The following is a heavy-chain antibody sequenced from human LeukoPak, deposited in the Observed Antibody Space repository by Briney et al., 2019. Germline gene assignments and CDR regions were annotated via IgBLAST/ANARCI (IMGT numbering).Heavy chain of an antibody. CDR2: ITPDGSGT. J-gene: IGHJ4*02. D-gene: IGHD3-3*01. CDR1: GFTFSSYW. Sequence: GGSLRLSCAASGFTFSSYWMHWVRQAPGKGLVWVARITPDGSGTSYADSVRGRFTVSRENAKNTLYLQMNSLRDEDTAVYYCIKDKSGWEDYWGQGTLVTVSS. V-gene: IGHV3-74*01. CDR3: IKDKSGWEDY.